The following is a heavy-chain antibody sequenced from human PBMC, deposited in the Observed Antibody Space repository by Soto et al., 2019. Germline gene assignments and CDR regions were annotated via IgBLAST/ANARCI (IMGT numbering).Heavy chain of an antibody. V-gene: IGHV4-30-4*01. Sequence: NPSETLSLTCTVSGGSISSGDYYWSWIRQPPGKGLEWIGYIYYSGSTYYNPSLKSRVTISVDTSKNQFSLKLSSVTAADTAVYYCARVSLRFPTYFDYWGQGTLVTVSS. CDR1: GGSISSGDYY. J-gene: IGHJ4*02. D-gene: IGHD3-3*01. CDR3: ARVSLRFPTYFDY. CDR2: IYYSGST.